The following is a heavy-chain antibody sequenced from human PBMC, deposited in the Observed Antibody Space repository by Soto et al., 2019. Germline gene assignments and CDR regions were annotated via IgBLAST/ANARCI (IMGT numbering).Heavy chain of an antibody. CDR2: IWYDGSNK. V-gene: IGHV3-33*01. CDR3: ARDNPPAYYDFWSGYYNYYYYGMDV. J-gene: IGHJ6*02. CDR1: GFTFSSYG. Sequence: LRLSCAASGFTFSSYGMHWVRQAPGKGLEWVAVIWYDGSNKYYADSVKGRFTISRDNSKNTLYLQMNSLRAEDTAVYYCARDNPPAYYDFWSGYYNYYYYGMDVWGQGTTVTVSS. D-gene: IGHD3-3*01.